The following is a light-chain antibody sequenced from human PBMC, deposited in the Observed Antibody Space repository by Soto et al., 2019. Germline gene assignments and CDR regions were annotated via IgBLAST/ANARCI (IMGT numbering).Light chain of an antibody. CDR1: NSDVGSYNY. CDR3: SSYTSGSTLYV. CDR2: ASS. V-gene: IGLV2-14*01. Sequence: QSALTQPASVSGSPGQSITISCTGTNSDVGSYNYVSWYQHHPGKAPRLIIYASSNRPSGVPHRFSGSRSGNTASLTISGLQAEDDADYYCSSYTSGSTLYVFGTGTIVT. J-gene: IGLJ1*01.